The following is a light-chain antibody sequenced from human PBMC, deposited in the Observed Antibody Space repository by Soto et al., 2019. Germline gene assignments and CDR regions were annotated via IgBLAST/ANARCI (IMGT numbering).Light chain of an antibody. CDR3: TSYRSSSTLDV. V-gene: IGLV2-14*01. CDR1: SSDVGGYNY. CDR2: EVT. J-gene: IGLJ1*01. Sequence: QSALAQPASVSGSPGQSITISCTGTSSDVGGYNYVSWYQLHPGKAPKLILYEVTNRPSGVSDRFSGSKSGNTASLTISGLQADDESDYYCTSYRSSSTLDVFGTGTKVTVL.